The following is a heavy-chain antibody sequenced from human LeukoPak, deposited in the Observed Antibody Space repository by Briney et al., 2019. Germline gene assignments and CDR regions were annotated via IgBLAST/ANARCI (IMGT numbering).Heavy chain of an antibody. CDR1: GGSISSYY. D-gene: IGHD4-17*01. CDR3: ARTTVTFNSYYFDY. Sequence: SETLSLTCTVSGGSISSYYWSWIRQPPGKGLEWIGYIYYSGSTNYNPSLKSRVTISVDTSKNQFSLKLSSVTAADTAVYYCARTTVTFNSYYFDYWGQGTLVTVSS. V-gene: IGHV4-59*01. CDR2: IYYSGST. J-gene: IGHJ4*02.